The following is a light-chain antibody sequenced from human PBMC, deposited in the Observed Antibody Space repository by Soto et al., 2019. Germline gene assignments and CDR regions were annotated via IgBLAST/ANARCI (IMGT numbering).Light chain of an antibody. V-gene: IGKV3-20*01. CDR1: QSVSSSY. Sequence: EIVLTQSPGTLSLSPGERATLSCRASQSVSSSYLAWYQQKPGQAPRLLIYGASSRATGIPDRFSGSGSGTDFPLTISRLEPEDFAVYYCQQYGSPPALWLTFGGGTKVEIK. J-gene: IGKJ4*01. CDR2: GAS. CDR3: QQYGSPPALWLT.